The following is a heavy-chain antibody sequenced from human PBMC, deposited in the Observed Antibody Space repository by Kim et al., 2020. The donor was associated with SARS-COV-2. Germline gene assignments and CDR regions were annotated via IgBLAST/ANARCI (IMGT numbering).Heavy chain of an antibody. D-gene: IGHD6-19*01. Sequence: RFTISRDNSKNTLYLQMNSLRAEDTAVYYCAKDLKFHQWLVTLYYYGMDVWGQGTTVTVSS. J-gene: IGHJ6*02. V-gene: IGHV3-30*02. CDR3: AKDLKFHQWLVTLYYYGMDV.